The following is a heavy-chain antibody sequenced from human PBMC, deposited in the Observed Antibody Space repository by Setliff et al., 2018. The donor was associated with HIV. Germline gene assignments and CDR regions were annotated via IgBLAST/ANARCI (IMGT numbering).Heavy chain of an antibody. CDR2: ISGSGGST. J-gene: IGHJ3*02. CDR1: GFTFSSYA. D-gene: IGHD2-8*01. V-gene: IGHV3-23*01. CDR3: AKAEPNIVLMVYAIYLDAFDI. Sequence: SLRLSCAASGFTFSSYAMSWVRQAPGKGLEWVSAISGSGGSTYYADSVKGRFTISRDNSKNTLYLQMNSLRAEDTAVYYCAKAEPNIVLMVYAIYLDAFDIWGQGTMVTVSS.